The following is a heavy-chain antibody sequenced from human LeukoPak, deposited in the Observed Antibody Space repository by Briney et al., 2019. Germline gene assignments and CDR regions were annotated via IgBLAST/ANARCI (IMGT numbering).Heavy chain of an antibody. V-gene: IGHV4-39*07. D-gene: IGHD2-2*01. J-gene: IGHJ3*02. CDR2: IYHSGST. CDR1: GGSISSSSYY. CDR3: AGLDIVVVPAAQFRGDAFDI. Sequence: SETLSLTCTVSGGSISSSSYYWGWIRQPPGKGLEWIGSIYHSGSTYYNPSLKSRVAISVDTSKNQFSLQLSSVTAADTAVYYCAGLDIVVVPAAQFRGDAFDIWGQGTMVTVSS.